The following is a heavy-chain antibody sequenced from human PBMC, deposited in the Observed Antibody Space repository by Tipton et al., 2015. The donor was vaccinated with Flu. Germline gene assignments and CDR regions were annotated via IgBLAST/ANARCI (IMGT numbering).Heavy chain of an antibody. CDR2: INHSGTT. CDR1: GGSFSAYY. J-gene: IGHJ4*02. D-gene: IGHD6-13*01. V-gene: IGHV4-34*01. Sequence: TLSLTCAVYGGSFSAYYWSWIRQPPGKGLEWVGEINHSGTTNYNPSLTSRVTMSVDTSKNQFSLKLSSVTAADTAVYYCARGRGAAAGNFDYWGQGTLVTVSS. CDR3: ARGRGAAAGNFDY.